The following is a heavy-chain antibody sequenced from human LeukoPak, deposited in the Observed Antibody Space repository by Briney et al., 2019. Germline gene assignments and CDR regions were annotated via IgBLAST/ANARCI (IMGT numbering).Heavy chain of an antibody. V-gene: IGHV3-7*01. D-gene: IGHD3-22*01. J-gene: IGHJ4*02. Sequence: GGSLRLSCAASGFTFSSYSMNWVRQPPGKGLEWVATIKQDGSEKYYVDSVRGRFTISRDNAKNSLSLQMESLRAEDTAVSSCARGGHYYDSSGYPIDYWGQGTLVTVSS. CDR1: GFTFSSYS. CDR3: ARGGHYYDSSGYPIDY. CDR2: IKQDGSEK.